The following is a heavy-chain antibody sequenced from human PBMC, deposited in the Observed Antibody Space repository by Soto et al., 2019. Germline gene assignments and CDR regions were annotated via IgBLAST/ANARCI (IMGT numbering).Heavy chain of an antibody. Sequence: SGPTLVNPTQTLTLTCSYSGFSLITSGVRVGWIRQPPGKALEWLALIYWDDDKGYSTSLKSRLTITKDTSKNQVVLTMTNMDPVDTATYYCAHRRGSGWYTRIMYGMDVWGQGTTVTVSS. D-gene: IGHD6-19*01. V-gene: IGHV2-5*02. CDR3: AHRRGSGWYTRIMYGMDV. CDR2: IYWDDDK. CDR1: GFSLITSGVR. J-gene: IGHJ6*02.